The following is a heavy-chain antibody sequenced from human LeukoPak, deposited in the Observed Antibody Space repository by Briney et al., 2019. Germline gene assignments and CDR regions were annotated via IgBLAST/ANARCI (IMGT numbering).Heavy chain of an antibody. V-gene: IGHV3-11*06. D-gene: IGHD5-12*01. J-gene: IGHJ4*02. Sequence: PGGSLRLSCAASGFTFSDYYMSWIRQAPGKGLEWVSYISSSSSYTNYADSVKGRFTISRDNAKNSLYLQMNSLRAEDTAVYYCARVADGYSGYDSIDYWGPGTLVTVSS. CDR2: ISSSSSYT. CDR3: ARVADGYSGYDSIDY. CDR1: GFTFSDYY.